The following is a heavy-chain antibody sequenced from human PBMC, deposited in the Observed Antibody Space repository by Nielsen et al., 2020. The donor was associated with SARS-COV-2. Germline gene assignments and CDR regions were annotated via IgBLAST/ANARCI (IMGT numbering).Heavy chain of an antibody. CDR3: ARDKRYYYDSSGYPPFDY. D-gene: IGHD3-22*01. J-gene: IGHJ4*02. Sequence: WIRQPPGKGLEWVSSISSSSSYIYYADSVKGRFTISRDNAKNSLYLQMNSLRAEDTAVYYCARDKRYYYDSSGYPPFDYWGQGTLVTV. CDR2: ISSSSSYI. V-gene: IGHV3-21*01.